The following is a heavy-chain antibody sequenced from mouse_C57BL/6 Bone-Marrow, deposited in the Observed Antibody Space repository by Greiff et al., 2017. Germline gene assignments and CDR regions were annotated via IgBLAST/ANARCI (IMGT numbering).Heavy chain of an antibody. CDR1: GYSFTGYY. Sequence: VQLKQSGPELVKPGASVKISCKASGYSFTGYYMNWVKQSPEKSLEWIGEINPSTGGTTYNQKFKAKATLTVDKSSSTAYMQLKSLTSEDSAVYYCARLLEAYWGQGTLVTVSA. CDR2: INPSTGGT. D-gene: IGHD1-1*01. CDR3: ARLLEAY. J-gene: IGHJ3*01. V-gene: IGHV1-42*01.